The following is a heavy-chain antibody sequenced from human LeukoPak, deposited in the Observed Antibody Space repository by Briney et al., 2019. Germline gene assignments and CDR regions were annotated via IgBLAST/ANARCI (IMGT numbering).Heavy chain of an antibody. D-gene: IGHD3-3*01. J-gene: IGHJ5*02. CDR2: INTNTGNP. Sequence: GASVKVSCKASGYTFTSYAMNWVRQAPGQGLEWMGWINTNTGNPTYAQGFTGRFVFSLDTSVSTAYLQISGLKAEDTAVYYCARDQSRITIFGVVIIRSWFDPWGQGTLVTVSS. CDR1: GYTFTSYA. V-gene: IGHV7-4-1*02. CDR3: ARDQSRITIFGVVIIRSWFDP.